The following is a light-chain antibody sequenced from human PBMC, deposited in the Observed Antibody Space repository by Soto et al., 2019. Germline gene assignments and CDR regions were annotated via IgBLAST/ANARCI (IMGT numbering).Light chain of an antibody. CDR1: QSVNNY. J-gene: IGKJ4*01. V-gene: IGKV3-11*01. Sequence: IVLTQSPATLSLSPGERATLSCRASQSVNNYLAWYQQRPGQAPRLLIYDAYNRATGIPARFGGSGSGTDFTLTISSLEPEDFAVYYCQQRSSWPFTFGGGTKVEIK. CDR3: QQRSSWPFT. CDR2: DAY.